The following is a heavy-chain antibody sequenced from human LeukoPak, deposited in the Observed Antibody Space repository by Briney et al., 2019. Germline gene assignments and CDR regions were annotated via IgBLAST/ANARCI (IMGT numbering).Heavy chain of an antibody. J-gene: IGHJ4*02. Sequence: GGSLRLSCAVSGFPFSRYWMSWVRQAPGKGLEWVANIRQDEGEKYYIDSVKGRFTISRDNAKNSLYLQMSSLRAEDTAVYYCARDKEMASITGSLFDYWGLGTLVTVSS. CDR3: ARDKEMASITGSLFDY. CDR1: GFPFSRYW. CDR2: IRQDEGEK. D-gene: IGHD5-24*01. V-gene: IGHV3-7*01.